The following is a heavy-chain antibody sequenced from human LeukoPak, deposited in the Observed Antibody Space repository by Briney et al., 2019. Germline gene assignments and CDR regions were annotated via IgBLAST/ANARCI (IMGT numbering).Heavy chain of an antibody. V-gene: IGHV3-30*18. D-gene: IGHD6-13*01. CDR3: AKGRGIAAAGTPLDY. J-gene: IGHJ4*02. Sequence: PGGSLRLSCAASGFTFSSYGMHWVRQAPGKGLEWVAVISYDGSNKYYADSVKGRFTISRDNSKNTPYLQMNSLRAEDTAVYYCAKGRGIAAAGTPLDYWGQGTLVTVSS. CDR1: GFTFSSYG. CDR2: ISYDGSNK.